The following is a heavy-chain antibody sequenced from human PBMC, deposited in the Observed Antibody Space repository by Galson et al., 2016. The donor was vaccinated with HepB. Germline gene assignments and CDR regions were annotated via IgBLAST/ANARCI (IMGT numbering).Heavy chain of an antibody. CDR1: GFTFSSSW. D-gene: IGHD6-19*01. CDR3: AKYRLAVAGGGVDY. V-gene: IGHV3-74*01. J-gene: IGHJ4*02. Sequence: SLRLSCAASGFTFSSSWMHWVRQAPGKGLIWVSRINGEGGTTNYADSVKGRVTITRDNSKNTLYLQMNSLRVEDTAVYFCAKYRLAVAGGGVDYWGRGTLVTVSS. CDR2: INGEGGTT.